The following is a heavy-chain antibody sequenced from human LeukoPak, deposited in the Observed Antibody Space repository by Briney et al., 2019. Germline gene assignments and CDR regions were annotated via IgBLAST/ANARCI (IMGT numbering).Heavy chain of an antibody. J-gene: IGHJ6*02. CDR3: ARLMVYASGSYYYGMDV. D-gene: IGHD2-8*01. V-gene: IGHV6-1*01. CDR2: TYYRSKLYN. CDR1: GDSVSSNSAA. Sequence: SRTLSLTSALSGDSVSSNSAAWNCLRQSPTRRLELLGITYYRSKLYNDYSVSVKSRITINPDTSKNQFSLQLNSVTPEDTAVYYCARLMVYASGSYYYGMDVWGQGTTVTVSS.